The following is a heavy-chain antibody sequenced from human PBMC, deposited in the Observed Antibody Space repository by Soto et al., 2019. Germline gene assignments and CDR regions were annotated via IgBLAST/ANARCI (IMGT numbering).Heavy chain of an antibody. Sequence: ASVKVSCKTSGYTFTRYGISWVRQAPGQGPEWMGWISGYDGRTNFAQKVQDRVTMTTDTSTSTVYMELRSLSSDDTAVYYCASNHLGATPYGMDVWGQGTTVTVSS. J-gene: IGHJ6*02. D-gene: IGHD1-26*01. CDR3: ASNHLGATPYGMDV. CDR1: GYTFTRYG. V-gene: IGHV1-18*01. CDR2: ISGYDGRT.